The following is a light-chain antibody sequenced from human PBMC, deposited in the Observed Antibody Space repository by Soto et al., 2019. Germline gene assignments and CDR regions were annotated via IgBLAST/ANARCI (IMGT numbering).Light chain of an antibody. CDR3: QQRSNWPPP. J-gene: IGKJ5*01. CDR1: QSFSNY. Sequence: EIVLTQSPATLSLSPGERATLSCRASQSFSNYLAWYKQKPGQAPRLLIYDASRRATGIPARFSGSGSGTDFTLPISSLEPEDVAVYYCQQRSNWPPPFGQGTRLEIQ. CDR2: DAS. V-gene: IGKV3-11*01.